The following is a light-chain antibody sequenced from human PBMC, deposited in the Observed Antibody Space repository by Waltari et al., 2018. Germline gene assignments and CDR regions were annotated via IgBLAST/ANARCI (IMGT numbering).Light chain of an antibody. V-gene: IGKV1-5*03. CDR2: EAS. Sequence: DIRMTQSPSTLSAFAGDRVIISCRASQSISKWLAWYQQKPGKAPKLLIYEASTLQSGVPSRFSGTGCATAITPTIISRQPSDFATNYCQQQYSNSLLTFGGGTKVEIK. J-gene: IGKJ4*01. CDR1: QSISKW. CDR3: QQQYSNSLLT.